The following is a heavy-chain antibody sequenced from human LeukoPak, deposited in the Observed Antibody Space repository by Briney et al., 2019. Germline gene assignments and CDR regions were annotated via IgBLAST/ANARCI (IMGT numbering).Heavy chain of an antibody. Sequence: GGSLRLSCAASGFTFGTYWMSWVRQAPGKGLEWVANISGDGSEKYFAGSVKGRFTISRDNARNSLFLQMNSLRAEDTAVYYCARARYCSSGNCYKDYWGQGSLVTVSS. D-gene: IGHD2-15*01. CDR2: ISGDGSEK. V-gene: IGHV3-7*01. J-gene: IGHJ4*02. CDR3: ARARYCSSGNCYKDY. CDR1: GFTFGTYW.